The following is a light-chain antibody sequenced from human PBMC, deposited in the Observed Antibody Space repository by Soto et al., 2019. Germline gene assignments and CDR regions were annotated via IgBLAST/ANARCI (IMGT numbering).Light chain of an antibody. V-gene: IGKV1-5*03. J-gene: IGKJ4*01. CDR1: QSISSW. CDR2: KAS. Sequence: GHRVAITCRASQSISSWLAWYQQKPGKAPKLLIYKASSLESGVPSRFSGSGSGTEFTLTISSLQPDDFATYYCQQYNSYPLTFAGGTKVDI. CDR3: QQYNSYPLT.